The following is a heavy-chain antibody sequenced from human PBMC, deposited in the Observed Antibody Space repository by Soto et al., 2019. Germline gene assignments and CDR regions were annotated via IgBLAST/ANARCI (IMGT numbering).Heavy chain of an antibody. CDR2: ISSSGSTI. J-gene: IGHJ4*02. V-gene: IGHV3-11*01. CDR3: ARDLRSKYQLRRMPFDY. Sequence: QVQLVESGGGLVKTGGSVRLSCAASGLTFSDYYMSWIRQAPGKGLEWVSYISSSGSTIYYADSGKGRFTISRDNAKNSLYLQMNSLRAEDTAVYYCARDLRSKYQLRRMPFDYWGQGTLVTFSS. CDR1: GLTFSDYY. D-gene: IGHD2-2*01.